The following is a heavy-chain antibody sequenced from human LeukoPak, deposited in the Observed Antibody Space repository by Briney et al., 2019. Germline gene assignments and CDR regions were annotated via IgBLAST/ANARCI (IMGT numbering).Heavy chain of an antibody. D-gene: IGHD6-13*01. Sequence: GGSLRLSCAASGFTVSTNYMSWVRQAPGKGLEWVSVIYSDGRTYYADSVKGRFTISRDNSKNTLYLQMNSLRAEDTAVYYCARGGAEYSSSWFAYWGQGTLVTVSS. CDR1: GFTVSTNY. J-gene: IGHJ4*02. CDR2: IYSDGRT. V-gene: IGHV3-53*01. CDR3: ARGGAEYSSSWFAY.